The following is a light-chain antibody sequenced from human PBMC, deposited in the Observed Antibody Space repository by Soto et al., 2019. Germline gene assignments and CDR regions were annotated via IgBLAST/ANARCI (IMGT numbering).Light chain of an antibody. V-gene: IGLV2-8*01. CDR3: KSYAGSNTYV. CDR2: EVV. CDR1: KSDIGVYDF. Sequence: ALTQPPSASWSPGQSVTISCTGTKSDIGVYDFVSWYQHHPGKAPRLIIYEVVQRPSGVPDRFSGSKSGNTASLTVSGLQAADEADYFCKSYAGSNTYVFGSGTKGTGL. J-gene: IGLJ1*01.